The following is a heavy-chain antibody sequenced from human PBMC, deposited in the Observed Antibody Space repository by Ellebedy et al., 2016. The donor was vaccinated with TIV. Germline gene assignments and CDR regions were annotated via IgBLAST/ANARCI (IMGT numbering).Heavy chain of an antibody. CDR1: GFTFANYW. CDR3: VREGRSSNWDNWYFDL. J-gene: IGHJ2*01. Sequence: GESLKISXAGSGFTFANYWMNWVRQAPGKGLEWVSAIGAIDDTFYADSVKGRFTISRENAKDSLYLQMNRLTVGDTAVYYCVREGRSSNWDNWYFDLWGRGTLVTVSS. V-gene: IGHV3-13*01. CDR2: IGAIDDT. D-gene: IGHD1/OR15-1a*01.